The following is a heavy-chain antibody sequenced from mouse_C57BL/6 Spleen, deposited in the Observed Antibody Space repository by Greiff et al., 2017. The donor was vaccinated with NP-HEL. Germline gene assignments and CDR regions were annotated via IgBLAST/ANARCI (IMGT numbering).Heavy chain of an antibody. CDR3: ATQATAYYFDY. D-gene: IGHD3-2*02. V-gene: IGHV1-82*01. CDR2: IYPGDGDT. CDR1: GYAFSSSW. Sequence: VKLMESGPELVKPGASVKISCKASGYAFSSSWMNWVKQRPGKGLEWIGRIYPGDGDTNYNGKFKGKATLTADKSYSTAYMQLSSLTSEDSAVYFCATQATAYYFDYWGQGTTLTVSS. J-gene: IGHJ2*01.